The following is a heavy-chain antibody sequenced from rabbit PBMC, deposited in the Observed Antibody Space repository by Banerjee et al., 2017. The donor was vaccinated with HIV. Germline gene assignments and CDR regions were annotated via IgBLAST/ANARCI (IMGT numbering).Heavy chain of an antibody. CDR1: GFSFSSSYW. Sequence: QSLEESGGDLVKPGASLTLTCTASGFSFSSSYWIYWVRQAPGKGLEWIACIYAGSSGSTYYASWAKGRFTISKTSSTTVTLQMTSLTAADKATYFCARSPNDGCGHCSFNLWGPGTLVTVS. J-gene: IGHJ4*01. CDR3: ARSPNDGCGHCSFNL. CDR2: IYAGSSGST. V-gene: IGHV1S40*01. D-gene: IGHD1-1*01.